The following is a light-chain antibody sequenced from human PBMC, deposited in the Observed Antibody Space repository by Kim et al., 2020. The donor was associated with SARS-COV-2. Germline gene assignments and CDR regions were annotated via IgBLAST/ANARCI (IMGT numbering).Light chain of an antibody. J-gene: IGKJ2*01. CDR3: QHYSRFPYT. V-gene: IGKV1-5*03. CDR2: LAS. CDR1: ENINTW. Sequence: SASLGDRVTITCRASENINTWLAWYQQKPGKAPTLLIYLASTLETGVPPRFSGSGSGTEFTLTITSLQPDDFATYYCQHYSRFPYTFGQGTKLEI.